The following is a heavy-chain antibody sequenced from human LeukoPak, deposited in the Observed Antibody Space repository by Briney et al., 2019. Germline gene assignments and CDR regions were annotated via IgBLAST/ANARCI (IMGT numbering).Heavy chain of an antibody. CDR3: ARRAYSSGYYYFDY. V-gene: IGHV4-59*01. CDR1: GGSITSYY. Sequence: SETLSLTCTVSGGSITSYYWSWIRQPPGKGLEGIGYIYYSGSTNYNPSLNSRVTISVDTSKHQFSLKLSSVTAADTAVYYCARRAYSSGYYYFDYWGQGALVTVSS. CDR2: IYYSGST. D-gene: IGHD3-22*01. J-gene: IGHJ4*02.